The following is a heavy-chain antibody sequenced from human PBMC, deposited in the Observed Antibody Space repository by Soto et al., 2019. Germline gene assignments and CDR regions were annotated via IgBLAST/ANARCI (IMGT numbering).Heavy chain of an antibody. CDR1: GFTFDDYA. J-gene: IGHJ3*02. D-gene: IGHD6-6*01. V-gene: IGHV3-9*01. CDR3: AKVHIAARPGAFDI. Sequence: GVSLRLSCAASGFTFDDYAMHWVRQAPGKGLEWVSGISWNSGSIGYAESVKGRFTISRDNAKNSLYLQMNRLRAEDTALYYGAKVHIAARPGAFDIWGQGTMVTVSS. CDR2: ISWNSGSI.